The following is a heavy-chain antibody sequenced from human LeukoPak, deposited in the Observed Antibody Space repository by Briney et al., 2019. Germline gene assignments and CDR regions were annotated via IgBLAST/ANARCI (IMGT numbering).Heavy chain of an antibody. Sequence: SETLSLTCAAYGGSFSGYYWSWIRQPPGKGLEWIGEINHSGSTNYNPSLKSRVTISVDTSKNQFSLKLSSVTAADTAVYYCARGGERVTAGTIGGGPRRYYYYYMDVWGKGTTVTVSS. CDR3: ARGGERVTAGTIGGGPRRYYYYYMDV. CDR1: GGSFSGYY. CDR2: INHSGST. J-gene: IGHJ6*03. D-gene: IGHD1-1*01. V-gene: IGHV4-34*01.